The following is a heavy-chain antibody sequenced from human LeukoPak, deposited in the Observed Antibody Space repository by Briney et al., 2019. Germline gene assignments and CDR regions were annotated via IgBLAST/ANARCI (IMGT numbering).Heavy chain of an antibody. CDR2: IYYSGST. V-gene: IGHV4-59*01. D-gene: IGHD1-26*01. Sequence: SETLSLTCTVSGGSISSYYWSWIRQPPGKGLEWIGYIYYSGSTSYNPSLESRVTISVDTSKKQFSLKLSSVTAADTAFYYCARYIVSYPHDAFDIWGQGTMVTVSS. J-gene: IGHJ3*02. CDR3: ARYIVSYPHDAFDI. CDR1: GGSISSYY.